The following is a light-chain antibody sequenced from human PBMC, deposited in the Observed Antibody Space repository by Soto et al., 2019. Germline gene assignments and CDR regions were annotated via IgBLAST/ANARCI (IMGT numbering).Light chain of an antibody. CDR3: SSYTSSSNPNWV. CDR1: SSDVGGYNY. Sequence: QSALTQPASVSGSPGQSITISCTGTSSDVGGYNYVSWYQQHPGKAPKLMIYEVSNRPSGVSNRFSGSKSGNTASLTISGLQAEDEADYYCSSYTSSSNPNWVFGGGTQLTVL. CDR2: EVS. J-gene: IGLJ3*02. V-gene: IGLV2-14*01.